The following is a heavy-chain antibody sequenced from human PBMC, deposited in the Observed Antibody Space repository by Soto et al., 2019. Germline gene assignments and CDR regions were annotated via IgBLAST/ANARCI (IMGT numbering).Heavy chain of an antibody. CDR1: GGSISSGDYY. CDR3: ARVRITIFGVVMRHFDY. V-gene: IGHV4-30-4*01. CDR2: IYYSGST. J-gene: IGHJ4*02. D-gene: IGHD3-3*01. Sequence: PSETRSLTCTGSGGSISSGDYYWSWIRQPPGKGLEWIGYIYYSGSTYYNPSLKSRVTISVDTSKNQFSLKLSSVTAADTAVYYCARVRITIFGVVMRHFDYWGPATLVTVSS.